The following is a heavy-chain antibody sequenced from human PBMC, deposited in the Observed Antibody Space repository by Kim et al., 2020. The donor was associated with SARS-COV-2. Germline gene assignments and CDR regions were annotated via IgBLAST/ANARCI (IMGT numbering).Heavy chain of an antibody. CDR1: GGSISSGSYY. V-gene: IGHV4-61*02. Sequence: SETLSLTCTVSGGSISSGSYYWSWIRQPAGKGLEWIGRIYTSGSTNYNPSLKSRVTISVDRSRNQFSLRLSSVTAADTAVYYCARDRDPAGYSSGSLDYWGQGTLVSVSS. CDR3: ARDRDPAGYSSGSLDY. CDR2: IYTSGST. J-gene: IGHJ4*02. D-gene: IGHD6-19*01.